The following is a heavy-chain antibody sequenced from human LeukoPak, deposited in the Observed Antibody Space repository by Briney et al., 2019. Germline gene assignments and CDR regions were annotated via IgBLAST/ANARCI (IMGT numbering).Heavy chain of an antibody. CDR2: TYYRSKWYN. D-gene: IGHD2-21*02. Sequence: SQTLSLTCAISGDSVSSNSAAWNWIRQSPSRGLEWLGRTYYRSKWYNDYAVSVKSRITINPDTSKNQFSLQLNSVTPEDTAVYYCARDGDIVVVTARGNYTWFDPGGRGTLVTVSS. V-gene: IGHV6-1*01. J-gene: IGHJ5*02. CDR3: ARDGDIVVVTARGNYTWFDP. CDR1: GDSVSSNSAA.